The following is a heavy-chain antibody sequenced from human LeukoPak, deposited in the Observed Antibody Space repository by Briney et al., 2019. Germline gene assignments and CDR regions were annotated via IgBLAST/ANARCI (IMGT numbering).Heavy chain of an antibody. J-gene: IGHJ4*02. D-gene: IGHD3-22*01. Sequence: GGSLRLSRAASGFTFSSYAMSWVRQAPGKGLEWVSAISGSGGSTYYADSVKGRFTISRDNSKNTLYLQMNSLRAEDTAVYYCAKSSYYDSSGYYREYYFDYWGQGTLVTVSS. CDR3: AKSSYYDSSGYYREYYFDY. CDR2: ISGSGGST. V-gene: IGHV3-23*01. CDR1: GFTFSSYA.